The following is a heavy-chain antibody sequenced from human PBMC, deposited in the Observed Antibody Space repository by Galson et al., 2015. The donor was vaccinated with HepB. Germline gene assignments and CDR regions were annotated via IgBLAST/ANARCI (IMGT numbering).Heavy chain of an antibody. V-gene: IGHV3-21*01. CDR2: INTRKSYI. CDR1: GFLFRSYS. D-gene: IGHD4-17*01. J-gene: IGHJ3*02. CDR3: ARDFSPTMTHDAFDI. Sequence: SLRLSCAASGFLFRSYSMNWVRQAPGTGVDWVSPINTRKSYIYNADSVKGRFTISRDNAKNSLSLQMSSLRVEDTAIYYCARDFSPTMTHDAFDIWGQGTIVTVS.